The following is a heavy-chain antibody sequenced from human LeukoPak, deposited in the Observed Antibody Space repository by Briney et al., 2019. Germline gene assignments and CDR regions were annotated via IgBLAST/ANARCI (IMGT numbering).Heavy chain of an antibody. Sequence: AGTLRFSGAASGFTFSSYEMNWVRQAPGKGLEWVSYISSSGSTIYYADSVKGRFTISRDNAKNSLYLQMNSLRAEDTAVYYCAELGITMIGGVWGKGTTVTISS. CDR2: ISSSGSTI. D-gene: IGHD3-10*02. CDR3: AELGITMIGGV. CDR1: GFTFSSYE. J-gene: IGHJ6*04. V-gene: IGHV3-48*03.